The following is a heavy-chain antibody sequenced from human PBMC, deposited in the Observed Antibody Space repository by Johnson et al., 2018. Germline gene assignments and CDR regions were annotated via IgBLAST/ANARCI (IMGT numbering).Heavy chain of an antibody. V-gene: IGHV3-13*01. CDR1: RFTFSSYG. J-gene: IGHJ3*02. Sequence: EVQLVESGGGVVQSGRSLRLSCAASRFTFSSYGMHWVRQAIGKGLEWVATIGTAGDTYYPGAVKGRFTISRDTAKNSLYLQMNSLRAGDTAVYYCARGPFMGGFDIWGQGTMVTVSS. D-gene: IGHD2-15*01. CDR2: IGTAGDT. CDR3: ARGPFMGGFDI.